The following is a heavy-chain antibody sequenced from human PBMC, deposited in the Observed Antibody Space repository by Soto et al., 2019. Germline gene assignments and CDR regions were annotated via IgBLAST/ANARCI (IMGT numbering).Heavy chain of an antibody. Sequence: SETLSLTCTVSGGSISSGDYYWSWIRQPPGKGLEWIGYIYYSGSTYYNPSLKSRVTISVDTSKNQFSLKLSSVTAADTAVSYCARYATTIFGVVTLPGGWFDPWGQGTLVTVSS. CDR2: IYYSGST. CDR1: GGSISSGDYY. D-gene: IGHD3-3*01. V-gene: IGHV4-30-4*01. CDR3: ARYATTIFGVVTLPGGWFDP. J-gene: IGHJ5*02.